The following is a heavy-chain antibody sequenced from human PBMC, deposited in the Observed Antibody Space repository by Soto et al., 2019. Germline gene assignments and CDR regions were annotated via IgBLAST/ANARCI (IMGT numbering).Heavy chain of an antibody. CDR3: AKTPRQWLVYFAY. V-gene: IGHV3-30-3*01. CDR2: ISYDGSNK. D-gene: IGHD6-19*01. J-gene: IGHJ4*02. Sequence: PGGSLRLSCAASGFTFSSYAMHWVRQAPGKGLEWVAVISYDGSNKYYADSVKGRFTISRDNSKDTLHLQMNSLRAEDTAVYYCAKTPRQWLVYFAYWGQGTLVTVSS. CDR1: GFTFSSYA.